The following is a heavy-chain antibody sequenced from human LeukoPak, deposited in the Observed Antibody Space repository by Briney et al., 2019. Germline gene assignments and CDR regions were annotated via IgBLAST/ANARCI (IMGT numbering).Heavy chain of an antibody. J-gene: IGHJ4*02. V-gene: IGHV3-48*04. Sequence: SGGSLRLCCAASGFTFSSYSMNWVRQAPGKGLEWVSYISSSSSTIYYADSVKGRFTISRDNAKNSLYLQMNSLRAEDTAVYYCASMAYTIFGVALDYWGQGTLVTVSS. CDR1: GFTFSSYS. CDR3: ASMAYTIFGVALDY. D-gene: IGHD3-3*01. CDR2: ISSSSSTI.